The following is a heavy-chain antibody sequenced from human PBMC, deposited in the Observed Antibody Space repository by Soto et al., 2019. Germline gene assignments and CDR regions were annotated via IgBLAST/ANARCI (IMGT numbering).Heavy chain of an antibody. Sequence: GASVKVSCKASGYTFTNYAIHWVRQAPGQRLEWMGWINAGNGNTKYSQKFQGRVTITRDTSASTAYMELSSLRSEDTAVYYCARSSGWYYVDYWGQGTRVTVSS. CDR3: ARSSGWYYVDY. J-gene: IGHJ4*02. CDR1: GYTFTNYA. CDR2: INAGNGNT. D-gene: IGHD3-22*01. V-gene: IGHV1-3*01.